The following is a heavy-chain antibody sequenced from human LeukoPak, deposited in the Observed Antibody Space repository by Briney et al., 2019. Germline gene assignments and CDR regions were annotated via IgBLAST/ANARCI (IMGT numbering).Heavy chain of an antibody. CDR2: INHSGST. Sequence: SETLSLTCAVYGGSFSGYYWSWIRQPPGKGLEWIGEINHSGSTNYNPSLKSRVTISVDTSKNQFSLKLNSVTAADTAVYYCAREVRGLILTDEYFDYWGQGTLLTVSS. J-gene: IGHJ4*02. V-gene: IGHV4-34*01. D-gene: IGHD3-10*01. CDR3: AREVRGLILTDEYFDY. CDR1: GGSFSGYY.